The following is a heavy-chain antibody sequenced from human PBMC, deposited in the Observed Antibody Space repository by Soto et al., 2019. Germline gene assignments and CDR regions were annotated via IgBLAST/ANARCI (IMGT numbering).Heavy chain of an antibody. CDR1: GYTLTELS. CDR3: ATQDRWKYCSSTSCSYYYYYMDV. V-gene: IGHV1-24*01. Sequence: GASVKVSCKVSGYTLTELSMHWVRQAPGKGLEWMGGFDPEDGETIYAQKFQGRVTMTEDTSTDTAYMELSSLRSEDTVVYYCATQDRWKYCSSTSCSYYYYYMDVWGKGTTVTVSS. D-gene: IGHD2-2*01. CDR2: FDPEDGET. J-gene: IGHJ6*03.